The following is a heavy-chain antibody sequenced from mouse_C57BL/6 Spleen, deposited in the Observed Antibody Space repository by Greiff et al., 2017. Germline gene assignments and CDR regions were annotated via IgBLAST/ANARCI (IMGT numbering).Heavy chain of an antibody. J-gene: IGHJ1*03. V-gene: IGHV1-80*01. CDR1: GYAFSSYW. Sequence: QVQLKQSGAELVKPGASVKISCKASGYAFSSYWMNWVKQRPGKGLEWIGQIYPGDGDTNYNGKFKGKATLTADKSSSPAYMQLSSLTSEDSAVYFCARVTDYYGSSYVRWYFDVWGTGTTVTVSS. CDR3: ARVTDYYGSSYVRWYFDV. CDR2: IYPGDGDT. D-gene: IGHD1-1*01.